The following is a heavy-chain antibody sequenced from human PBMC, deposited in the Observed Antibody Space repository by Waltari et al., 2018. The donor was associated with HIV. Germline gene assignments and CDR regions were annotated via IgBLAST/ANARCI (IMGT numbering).Heavy chain of an antibody. CDR1: GGSISSDSA. D-gene: IGHD4-17*01. CDR2: INPSGST. V-gene: IGHV4-61*02. CDR3: YGDYGY. J-gene: IGHJ4*02. Sequence: QVQLQESGPGLVKPSQTLSLTCTVSGGSISSDSAGWNWIRQPAGKGREWIGRINPSGSTNYNPSRKSRLTISLDTSRNQFSLRLGSVTAADTAVYYCYGDYGYWGQGILVTVSS.